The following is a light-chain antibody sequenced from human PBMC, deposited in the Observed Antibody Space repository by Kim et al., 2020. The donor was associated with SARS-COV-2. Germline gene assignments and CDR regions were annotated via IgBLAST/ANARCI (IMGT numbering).Light chain of an antibody. CDR2: DVS. V-gene: IGLV2-11*01. CDR3: CSYAGIYNVI. J-gene: IGLJ2*01. CDR1: SSDVGAYKY. Sequence: GQSVTISCTGTSSDVGAYKYVSWYQQPPGKAPKLMIYDVSKRPSGVPDRFSASKSGNTASLTISGLQAEDEGDYYCCSYAGIYNVIFGGGTQLTVL.